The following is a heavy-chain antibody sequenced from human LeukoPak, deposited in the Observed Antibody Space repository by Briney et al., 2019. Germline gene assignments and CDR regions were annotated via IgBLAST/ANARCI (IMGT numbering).Heavy chain of an antibody. Sequence: SETLSLTCTVSGGSISTYYWSWIRQPAGKGLEWIGRIYNSGSTNYNPSLKSRVTMSVDTSKNQFYLKLSSVTAADTAVYYCARKTDSGGQGDYWGPGTLVTVSS. CDR3: ARKTDSGGQGDY. CDR1: GGSISTYY. CDR2: IYNSGST. D-gene: IGHD3-22*01. V-gene: IGHV4-4*07. J-gene: IGHJ4*02.